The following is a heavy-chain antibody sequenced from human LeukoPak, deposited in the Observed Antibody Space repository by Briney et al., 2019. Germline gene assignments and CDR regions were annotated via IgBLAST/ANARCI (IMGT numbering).Heavy chain of an antibody. CDR1: GFTFSSYE. V-gene: IGHV3-48*03. J-gene: IGHJ3*02. D-gene: IGHD3-22*01. CDR3: ARESQSAYYFDSSGYEDAFDI. Sequence: PGGSLRLSCAASGFTFSSYEMNWVRQAPGKGLEWVSYISSSGSTIYYADSVKGRFTISRDNAKNSLYLQMNSLRAEDMAVYYCARESQSAYYFDSSGYEDAFDIWGQGTMVTVSS. CDR2: ISSSGSTI.